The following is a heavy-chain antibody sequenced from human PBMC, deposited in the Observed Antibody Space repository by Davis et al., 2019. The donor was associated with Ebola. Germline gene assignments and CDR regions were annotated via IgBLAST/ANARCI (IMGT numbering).Heavy chain of an antibody. D-gene: IGHD3-22*01. CDR1: GYTFTGYY. V-gene: IGHV1-2*04. J-gene: IGHJ6*02. Sequence: ASVKVSCKASGYTFTGYYMHWVRQAPGQGLEWMGWINPNSGGTNYAQKFQGWATMTRDTSISTAYMELSRLRSDDTAVYYCATSSGYYYDYYYYGMDVWGQGTTVTVSS. CDR3: ATSSGYYYDYYYYGMDV. CDR2: INPNSGGT.